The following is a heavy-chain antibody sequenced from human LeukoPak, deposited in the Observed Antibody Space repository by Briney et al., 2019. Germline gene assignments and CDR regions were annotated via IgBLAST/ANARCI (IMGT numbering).Heavy chain of an antibody. CDR2: IGRSGSTI. CDR1: GFTFSSYS. J-gene: IGHJ3*02. D-gene: IGHD3-22*01. V-gene: IGHV3-48*04. Sequence: QSGGSLRLSCAASGFTFSSYSMNWVRQAPGKGLEWVSYIGRSGSTIYYANSVKGRFTISRDNAKNSLYLQMNSLRAEDTAVYYCARRETYYYDTGGYSIDAFDIWGQGTMVTVSS. CDR3: ARRETYYYDTGGYSIDAFDI.